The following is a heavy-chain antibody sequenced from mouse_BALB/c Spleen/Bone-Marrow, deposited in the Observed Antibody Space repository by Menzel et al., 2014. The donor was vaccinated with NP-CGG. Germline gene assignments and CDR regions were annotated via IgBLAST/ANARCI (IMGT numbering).Heavy chain of an antibody. CDR1: GYTFTSYI. CDR3: ARRWLPYAMDY. V-gene: IGHV1-14*01. Sequence: VQLKDSGPELVKPGASVKMSCKASGYTFTSYIMHWVKRKPGQGLEWIGYINPYNDGTKYNEKFKGKATLTSDKSSSTAYMELSSLTSEDSAVYYCARRWLPYAMDYWGQGTSVTVSS. D-gene: IGHD2-3*01. CDR2: INPYNDGT. J-gene: IGHJ4*01.